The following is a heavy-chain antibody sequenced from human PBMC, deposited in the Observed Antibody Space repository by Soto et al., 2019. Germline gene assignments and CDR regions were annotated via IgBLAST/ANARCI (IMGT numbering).Heavy chain of an antibody. D-gene: IGHD2-2*01. CDR2: IYPGDSDT. CDR1: GYSFTSYW. CDR3: ARLVRYCSSTSCPNWFDP. J-gene: IGHJ5*02. V-gene: IGHV5-51*01. Sequence: PGESLKISCKGSGYSFTSYWIGWARQMPGKGLEWMGIIYPGDSDTRYSPSFQGQVTISADKSISTAYLQWSSLKASDTAMYYCARLVRYCSSTSCPNWFDPWGQGTLLTVSS.